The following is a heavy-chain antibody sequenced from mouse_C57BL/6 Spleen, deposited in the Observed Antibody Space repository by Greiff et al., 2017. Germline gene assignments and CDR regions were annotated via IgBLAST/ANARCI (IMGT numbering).Heavy chain of an antibody. CDR1: GFAFSSYA. CDR3: TRERSNYGFDY. CDR2: ISSGGDYI. D-gene: IGHD2-5*01. J-gene: IGHJ2*01. V-gene: IGHV5-9-1*02. Sequence: EVQRVESGEGLVKPGGSLKLSCAASGFAFSSYAMSWVRQTPEKRLEWVAYISSGGDYIYYADTVKGRFTISRDNARNTLYLQMSSLKSEDTAMYYCTRERSNYGFDYWGQGTTLTVSS.